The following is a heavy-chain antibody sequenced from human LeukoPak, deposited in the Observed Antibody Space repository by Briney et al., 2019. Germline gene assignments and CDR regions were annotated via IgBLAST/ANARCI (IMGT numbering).Heavy chain of an antibody. CDR1: GGSISSYY. CDR2: IYTSGST. Sequence: SSETLSLTCTVSGGSISSYYWSWIRQPAGKGLEWIGRIYTSGSTNYNPSLKSRVTISVDKSKNQFSLKLSSVTAADTAVYYCARSLFMAHDAFDIWGQGTMVTVSS. J-gene: IGHJ3*02. V-gene: IGHV4-4*07. CDR3: ARSLFMAHDAFDI. D-gene: IGHD5-24*01.